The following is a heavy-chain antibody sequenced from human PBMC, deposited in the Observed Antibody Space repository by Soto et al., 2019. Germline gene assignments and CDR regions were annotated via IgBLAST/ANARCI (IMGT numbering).Heavy chain of an antibody. Sequence: QVQLQESGPGLMKPSETLSLTCSVSGASIAGSSYWSWIRQPAGKGLEWIGRFSLSGTTNYSPSLRSRVTMSADVSKTQVSLRLTSVTAADTALYYCARGMTPPGAPAWYYFDSWGQGTLVTVSS. CDR3: ARGMTPPGAPAWYYFDS. CDR2: FSLSGTT. D-gene: IGHD2-8*02. J-gene: IGHJ4*02. CDR1: GASIAGSSY. V-gene: IGHV4-4*07.